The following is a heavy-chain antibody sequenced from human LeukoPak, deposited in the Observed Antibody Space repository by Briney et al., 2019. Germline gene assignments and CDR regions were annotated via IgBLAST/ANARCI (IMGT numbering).Heavy chain of an antibody. CDR3: ATGRSSWHRRKGIYFDY. J-gene: IGHJ4*02. D-gene: IGHD6-13*01. CDR2: FDPEDGET. CDR1: GYTLTELS. Sequence: ASVKVSCKVSGYTLTELSMDWVRQAPGKGLEWMGGFDPEDGETIYAQKFQGRVTMTEDTSTDTAYMELSSLRSEDTAVYYCATGRSSWHRRKGIYFDYWGQGTLVTVSS. V-gene: IGHV1-24*01.